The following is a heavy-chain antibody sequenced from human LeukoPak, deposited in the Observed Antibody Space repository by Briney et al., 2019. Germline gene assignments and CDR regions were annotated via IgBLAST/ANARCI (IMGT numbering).Heavy chain of an antibody. J-gene: IGHJ3*01. CDR3: VRDSWTVRNIAFYL. D-gene: IGHD4-17*01. CDR2: TRNKANGYTT. V-gene: IGHV3-72*01. Sequence: GGSLRLSCAASGFSFSDHYMDWVRQAPGKGLEWVGRTRNKANGYTTAYAASVNGRITISRDDTKDSLHLEINRLQNEDTSEYFSVRDSWTVRNIAFYLWGQGTMDSVSS. CDR1: GFSFSDHY.